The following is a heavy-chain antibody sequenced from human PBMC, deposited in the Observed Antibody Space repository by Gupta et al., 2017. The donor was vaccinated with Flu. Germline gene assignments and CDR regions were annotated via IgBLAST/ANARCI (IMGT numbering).Heavy chain of an antibody. CDR1: GGAISSGGSY. D-gene: IGHD2/OR15-2a*01. J-gene: IGHJ3*01. CDR2: IYYGGNT. CDR3: ARQYCNDYSCHDAFGF. V-gene: IGHV4-31*03. Sequence: QVQLQESGPGLVKPSQTLSLTCTVSGGAISSGGSYWSWIRQHPGKGLEWIGYIYYGGNTYYSPSLRSRLTISIDTSKNQFSLRLTSVTAADTATYYCARQYCNDYSCHDAFGFWGQGTSVTVSS.